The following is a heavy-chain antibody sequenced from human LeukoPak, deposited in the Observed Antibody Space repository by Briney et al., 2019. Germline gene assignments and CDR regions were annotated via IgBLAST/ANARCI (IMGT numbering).Heavy chain of an antibody. CDR2: FDPEDGET. CDR3: ATDLNIVVVPAAINY. V-gene: IGHV1-24*01. D-gene: IGHD2-2*02. Sequence: ASVKVSCKVSGYTLTELSMHWVRQAPGKGLEWMGGFDPEDGETIYAQKFQGRVTMTEDTSTDTAYMELSSLRSEDTAVYYCATDLNIVVVPAAINYWGQGTLVTVSS. J-gene: IGHJ4*02. CDR1: GYTLTELS.